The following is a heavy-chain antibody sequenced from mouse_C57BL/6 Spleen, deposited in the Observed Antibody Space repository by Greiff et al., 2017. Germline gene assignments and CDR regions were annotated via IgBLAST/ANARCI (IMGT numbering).Heavy chain of an antibody. V-gene: IGHV5-17*01. J-gene: IGHJ4*01. CDR2: ISSGSSTI. Sequence: EVQVVESGGGLVKPGGSLKLSCAASGFTFSDYGMHWVRQAPEKGLEWVAYISSGSSTIYYADTVKGRFTISRDNAKNTLFLQMTSLRSEDTAMYYCESGEGYAMGYWGQGTSVTASS. CDR1: GFTFSDYG. CDR3: ESGEGYAMGY.